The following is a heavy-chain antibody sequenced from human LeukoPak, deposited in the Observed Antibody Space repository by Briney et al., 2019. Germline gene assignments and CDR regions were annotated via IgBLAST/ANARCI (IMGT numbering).Heavy chain of an antibody. D-gene: IGHD6-13*01. V-gene: IGHV3-74*01. CDR1: GFTFSSYG. CDR2: INTDGSST. CDR3: AREQMGLAAADYYFDY. J-gene: IGHJ4*02. Sequence: PGGSLRLSCAASGFTFSSYGMHWVRQAPGKGLVWVSRINTDGSSTSYADSVKGRFTISRDNAKNTLYLQMNSLRAEDTAVYYCAREQMGLAAADYYFDYWGQGTLVTVSS.